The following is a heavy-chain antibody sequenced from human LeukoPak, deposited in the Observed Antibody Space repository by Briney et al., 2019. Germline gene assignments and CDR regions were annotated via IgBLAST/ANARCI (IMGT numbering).Heavy chain of an antibody. Sequence: SSETLSLTCTVSGGSISSYYWSWIRQPPGKGLEWIGYIYYSGSTNYNPSLKSRVTISVDTSKNQFSLKLSSVTAADTAVYYCARVGAPYSGYDPYYMDVWGKGTTVTVSS. J-gene: IGHJ6*03. V-gene: IGHV4-59*01. CDR1: GGSISSYY. CDR3: ARVGAPYSGYDPYYMDV. D-gene: IGHD5-12*01. CDR2: IYYSGST.